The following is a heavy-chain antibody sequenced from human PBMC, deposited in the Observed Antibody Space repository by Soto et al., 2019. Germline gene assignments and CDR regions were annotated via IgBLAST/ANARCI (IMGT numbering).Heavy chain of an antibody. V-gene: IGHV3-74*01. CDR3: ASGDRGAFDL. CDR1: GFTFSYYW. Sequence: EVQLVESGGGLVRPGGSLRLSCAASGFTFSYYWMHWVRQAPGKGLVWVSRIHSDGSRTTYADFVKGRFIISRDNARNTVDLQMNSVRVEDTAVYYCASGDRGAFDLWGQGTVVTVSS. J-gene: IGHJ3*01. CDR2: IHSDGSRT. D-gene: IGHD7-27*01.